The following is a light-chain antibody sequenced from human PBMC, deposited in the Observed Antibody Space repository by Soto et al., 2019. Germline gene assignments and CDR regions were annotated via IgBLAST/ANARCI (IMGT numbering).Light chain of an antibody. CDR3: QQYGSSPKT. V-gene: IGKV3-20*01. CDR1: QSVSSSY. CDR2: GAS. J-gene: IGKJ1*01. Sequence: EIVLTQSPGTLSLFPGERATPSCRASQSVSSSYVAWYQQKPGQAPRLLIYGASSRATGIPDRCSGSGSGTDFTLTISRLEPEDFAVYYCQQYGSSPKTFGQGTKLDIK.